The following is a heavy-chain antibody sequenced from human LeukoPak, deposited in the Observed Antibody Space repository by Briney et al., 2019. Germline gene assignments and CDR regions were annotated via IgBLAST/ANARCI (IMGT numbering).Heavy chain of an antibody. CDR3: ARDPEKFYDFWSGMTDYYFDY. Sequence: GGSLRLSCAASGFIFSNAWMSWVRQAPGKGLEWVAVISYDGSNKYYADSVKGRFTISRDNSKNTLYLQMNSLRAEDTAVYYCARDPEKFYDFWSGMTDYYFDYWGQGTLVTVSS. CDR1: GFIFSNAW. D-gene: IGHD3-3*01. J-gene: IGHJ4*02. CDR2: ISYDGSNK. V-gene: IGHV3-30-3*01.